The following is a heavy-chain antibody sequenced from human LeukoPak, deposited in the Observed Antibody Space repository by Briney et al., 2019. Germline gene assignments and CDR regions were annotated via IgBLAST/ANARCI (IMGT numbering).Heavy chain of an antibody. CDR2: ISYDGSNK. CDR3: AKDRGFY. CDR1: GFTFSSYG. J-gene: IGHJ4*02. V-gene: IGHV3-30*18. Sequence: PGGSLRLSCAASGFTFSSYGMHWVRQAPGKGLEWVAVISYDGSNKYYADSVKGRFTISRDNSKSTQYLQMNSLRAEDTAVYYCAKDRGFYWGQGTLVTVSS.